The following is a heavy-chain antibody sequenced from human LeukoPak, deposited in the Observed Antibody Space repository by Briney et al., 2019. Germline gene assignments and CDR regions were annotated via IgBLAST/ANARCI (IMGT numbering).Heavy chain of an antibody. Sequence: ASVTVSFTASGYTFTSYGISWVRQAPGQGLEWMGWISAYNGNTNYAQKLQGRVTMTTDTSTSTAYMELRSLRSDDTAVYYCAREDRSGWSHIDYWGQGTLVTVSS. J-gene: IGHJ4*02. CDR2: ISAYNGNT. CDR1: GYTFTSYG. V-gene: IGHV1-18*01. D-gene: IGHD6-19*01. CDR3: AREDRSGWSHIDY.